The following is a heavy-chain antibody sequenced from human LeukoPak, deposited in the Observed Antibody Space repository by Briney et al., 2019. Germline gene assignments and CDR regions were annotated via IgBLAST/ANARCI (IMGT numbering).Heavy chain of an antibody. CDR1: GGSISNSNWY. J-gene: IGHJ4*02. CDR3: VAGPNFGTSDY. V-gene: IGHV4-39*01. D-gene: IGHD3-16*01. Sequence: SETLSLTCTVSGGSISNSNWYLVWIRQPPGKGLEWIGSIYYTGYTYYNPSLKSRVTISVDTSRNQFSLNLNSVAAADTAVYYCVAGPNFGTSDYWGQGTLVTVSS. CDR2: IYYTGYT.